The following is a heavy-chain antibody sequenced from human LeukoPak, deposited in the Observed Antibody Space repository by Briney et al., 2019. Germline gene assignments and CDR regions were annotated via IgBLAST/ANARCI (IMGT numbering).Heavy chain of an antibody. CDR3: ARDPFRSSFDS. CDR1: GGSINNYY. CDR2: IYISGST. Sequence: SETLSLTCTVSGGSINNYYWNWIRQSAGKEPEWIGRIYISGSTHYNPSLKSRVTMSVDTSKNQFSLKLRSVTAADTAVYYCARDPFRSSFDSWGQGTLVTASS. V-gene: IGHV4-4*07. D-gene: IGHD1-26*01. J-gene: IGHJ4*02.